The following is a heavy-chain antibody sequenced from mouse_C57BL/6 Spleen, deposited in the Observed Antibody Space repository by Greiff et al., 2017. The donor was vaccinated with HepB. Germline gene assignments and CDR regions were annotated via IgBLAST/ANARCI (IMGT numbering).Heavy chain of an antibody. CDR2: ISYDGSN. J-gene: IGHJ3*01. D-gene: IGHD2-3*01. CDR3: ARMGGFYNFWFAD. CDR1: GYSITSGYS. V-gene: IGHV3-6*01. Sequence: EVKLQESGPGLVKPSQSLSLTCSVTGYSITSGYSWNWIRQFPGNKLEWMGYISYDGSNNYNPSLKTRISITRDTSKNRFFLKLNSVTTEDTATYYCARMGGFYNFWFADWGEGTLVTVSA.